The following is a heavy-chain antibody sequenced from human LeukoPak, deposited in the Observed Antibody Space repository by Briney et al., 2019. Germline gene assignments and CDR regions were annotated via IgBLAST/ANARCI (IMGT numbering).Heavy chain of an antibody. Sequence: PGGSLRLSCAASGFTFSSYAMHWVRQAPGKGLEWVAVISYDGSNKYYADSVKGRFTISRDNSKNTLYLQMNSLRAEDTAVYYCASDCPFDYWGQGTLVTVSS. CDR2: ISYDGSNK. V-gene: IGHV3-30-3*01. J-gene: IGHJ4*02. CDR1: GFTFSSYA. CDR3: ASDCPFDY.